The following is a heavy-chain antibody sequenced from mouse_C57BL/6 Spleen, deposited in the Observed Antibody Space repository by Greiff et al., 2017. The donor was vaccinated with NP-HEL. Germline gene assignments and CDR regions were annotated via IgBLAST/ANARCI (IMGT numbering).Heavy chain of an antibody. J-gene: IGHJ4*01. CDR1: GYAFSSSW. V-gene: IGHV1-82*01. CDR3: ASPYGSSLYYAMDY. CDR2: IYPGDGDT. Sequence: QVQLQQSGPELVKPGASVKISCKASGYAFSSSWMNWVKQRPGKGLEWIGRIYPGDGDTNYNGKFKGKATLTADKSSSTAYMQLSSLTSEDSAVSVCASPYGSSLYYAMDYWGQGTSVTVSS. D-gene: IGHD1-1*01.